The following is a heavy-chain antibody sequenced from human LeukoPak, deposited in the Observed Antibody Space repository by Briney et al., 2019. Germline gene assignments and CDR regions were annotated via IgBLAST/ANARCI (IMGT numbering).Heavy chain of an antibody. CDR2: ISGSGGST. CDR3: AKYGRHRYCSSTSCSYDY. Sequence: GGSLRLSCAASGFTFSSYAMSWVRQAPGKGLEWVSAISGSGGSTYYADSVKGRFTISRDNSKNTLYLQMNSLRAEDTAVYYCAKYGRHRYCSSTSCSYDYWGQGTLVTVSS. V-gene: IGHV3-23*01. D-gene: IGHD2-2*01. J-gene: IGHJ4*02. CDR1: GFTFSSYA.